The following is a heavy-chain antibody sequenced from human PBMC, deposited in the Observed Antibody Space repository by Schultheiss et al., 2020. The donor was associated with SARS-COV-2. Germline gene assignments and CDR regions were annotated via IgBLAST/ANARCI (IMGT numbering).Heavy chain of an antibody. CDR1: EFTFGNFW. Sequence: GESLKISCAASEFTFGNFWMHWVRQAPGKGLMWVSRINEDGSTTNHADSVKGRFTISRDNAKNTLYLQLNSLRGEDTAVYYCARDLSGREDYWGQGTLVTVSS. V-gene: IGHV3-74*01. D-gene: IGHD3-10*01. J-gene: IGHJ4*02. CDR3: ARDLSGREDY. CDR2: INEDGSTT.